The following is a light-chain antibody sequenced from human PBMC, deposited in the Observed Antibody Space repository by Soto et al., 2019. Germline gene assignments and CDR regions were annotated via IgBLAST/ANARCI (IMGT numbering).Light chain of an antibody. CDR1: QSVLYSSNNKNY. V-gene: IGKV4-1*01. Sequence: DIVMTQSPDSLAVSLGERATINCKSSQSVLYSSNNKNYLAWYQQKPGQPPKLLIYWASTRESGVPDRFSGSGSGTDFTLTISSLQAEDVAVYYCQQYYSAPVNFGGGTKGEI. CDR2: WAS. CDR3: QQYYSAPVN. J-gene: IGKJ4*01.